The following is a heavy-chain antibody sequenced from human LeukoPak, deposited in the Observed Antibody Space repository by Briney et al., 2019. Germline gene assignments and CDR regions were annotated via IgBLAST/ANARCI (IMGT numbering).Heavy chain of an antibody. CDR1: GGSFSGYY. D-gene: IGHD3-10*01. J-gene: IGHJ4*02. Sequence: PSETLSLTCAVYGGSFSGYYWSWIRQPPGKGLEWIGEINHSGSTNYNPSLKSRVTISVDTSKNQFSLKLSSVTAADTAVYYCAXXXTMVRGVAYFDYWGQGTLVTVSS. V-gene: IGHV4-34*01. CDR3: AXXXTMVRGVAYFDY. CDR2: INHSGST.